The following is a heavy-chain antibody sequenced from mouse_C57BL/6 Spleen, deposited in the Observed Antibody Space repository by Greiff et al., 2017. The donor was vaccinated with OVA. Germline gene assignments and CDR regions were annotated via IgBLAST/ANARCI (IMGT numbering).Heavy chain of an antibody. D-gene: IGHD3-2*02. CDR1: GYTFTSYW. J-gene: IGHJ4*01. CDR3: ARSGPYAMDY. V-gene: IGHV1-52*01. Sequence: QVQLQQPGAELVRPGSSVKLSCKASGYTFTSYWMHWVKQRPIQGLEWIGNIDPSDSETHYNQKFKDKATLTVEKSSSTAYMQLSSLTSEDSAVYYCARSGPYAMDYWGQGTSVTVSS. CDR2: IDPSDSET.